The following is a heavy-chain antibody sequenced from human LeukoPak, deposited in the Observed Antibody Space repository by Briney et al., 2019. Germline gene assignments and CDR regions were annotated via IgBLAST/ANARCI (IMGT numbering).Heavy chain of an antibody. CDR2: INPSGGST. V-gene: IGHV1-46*01. D-gene: IGHD6-6*01. CDR1: GYTFTSYY. J-gene: IGHJ5*02. CDR3: ATVSIAAPRGGGLDP. Sequence: GASVKVSCTASGYTFTSYYMHWVRQAPGQGLEWMGIINPSGGSTSYAQKFQGRVTMTRDTSTSTVYMELSSLRSEDTAVYYCATVSIAAPRGGGLDPWGQGTLVTVSS.